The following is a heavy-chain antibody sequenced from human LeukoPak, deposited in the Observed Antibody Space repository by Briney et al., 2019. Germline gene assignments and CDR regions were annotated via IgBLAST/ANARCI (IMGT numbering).Heavy chain of an antibody. CDR2: IDSDGSTT. CDR1: GFTFSSYW. Sequence: GGSLRLSCAASGFTFSSYWMHWVRQAPGKGLVWVSRIDSDGSTTRYADSVKGRFTISRDNSKNTLYLQINSLRADDTAVCYCAKGRVGTNGVLEHWGQGTLVTVSS. V-gene: IGHV3-74*01. J-gene: IGHJ1*01. CDR3: AKGRVGTNGVLEH. D-gene: IGHD1-26*01.